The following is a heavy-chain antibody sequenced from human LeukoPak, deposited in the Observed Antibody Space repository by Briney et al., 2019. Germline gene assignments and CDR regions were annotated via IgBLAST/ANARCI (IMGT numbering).Heavy chain of an antibody. J-gene: IGHJ4*02. Sequence: GGSLRLSCAASGFTLSTYNMKWVRQAPRKGLEWVSSISTSSSYIYYADSVKGRFTISRDNARNSLYLQMNSLRTEDTAVYYCAIDVPEFPVQIDYWGQGILVTVSS. CDR2: ISTSSSYI. CDR3: AIDVPEFPVQIDY. D-gene: IGHD1-14*01. CDR1: GFTLSTYN. V-gene: IGHV3-21*03.